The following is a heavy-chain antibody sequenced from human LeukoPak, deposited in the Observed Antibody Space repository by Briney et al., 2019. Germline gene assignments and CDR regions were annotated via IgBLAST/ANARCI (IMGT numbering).Heavy chain of an antibody. V-gene: IGHV3-23*01. J-gene: IGHJ6*02. CDR3: ALSWYDFWSGRGPRYYYYYGMDV. Sequence: GGSLRLSCAASGFTFSSYAMSWVRQAPGKGLEWVSAISGSGGSTYYADSVKGRFTISRDNSKNTLYLQMNSLRAEDTAVYYCALSWYDFWSGRGPRYYYYYGMDVWGQGTTVTVSS. CDR2: ISGSGGST. CDR1: GFTFSSYA. D-gene: IGHD3-3*01.